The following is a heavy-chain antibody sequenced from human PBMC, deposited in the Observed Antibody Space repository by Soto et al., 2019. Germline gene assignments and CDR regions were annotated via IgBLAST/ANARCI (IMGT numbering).Heavy chain of an antibody. V-gene: IGHV3-48*02. D-gene: IGHD6-6*01. CDR2: ISSSSSTI. J-gene: IGHJ4*02. CDR1: GFTFSSYS. Sequence: GGSLILSCAASGFTFSSYSMNWVRQAPGKGLEWVSYISSSSSTIYYADSVKGRFTISRDNAKNSLYLQMNSLRDEDTAVYYCARDRVAARPGTFDYWGQGTLVTVSS. CDR3: ARDRVAARPGTFDY.